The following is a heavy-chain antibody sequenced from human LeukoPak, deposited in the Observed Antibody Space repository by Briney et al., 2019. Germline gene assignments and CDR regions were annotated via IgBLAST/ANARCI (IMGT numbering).Heavy chain of an antibody. CDR1: GGSFSDYY. J-gene: IGHJ6*03. CDR2: FNHSGST. V-gene: IGHV4-34*01. Sequence: ADPLTLSCAVYGGSFSDYYWSWIRQPPGKRLEWMGEFNHSGSTNYNPALERRVTISVDTSSNTSSLKLSSVTAADTAMYYCARVKDPGGYYYYYYLDVWGKGTTVTVS. D-gene: IGHD3-16*01. CDR3: ARVKDPGGYYYYYYLDV.